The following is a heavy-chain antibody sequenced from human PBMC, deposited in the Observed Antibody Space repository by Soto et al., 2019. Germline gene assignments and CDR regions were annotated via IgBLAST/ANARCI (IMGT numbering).Heavy chain of an antibody. J-gene: IGHJ6*02. D-gene: IGHD3-3*01. Sequence: QVQLQESGPGLVKPSETLSLTCTVSGGSISSYYWSWIRQPPGKGLEWIGYIYYSGSTNYNPSLKSRVTISVDTSKNQCSLKLSSVTAADTAVYYCARGTGDFWSGYYGMDVWGQGTTVTVSS. CDR1: GGSISSYY. CDR2: IYYSGST. CDR3: ARGTGDFWSGYYGMDV. V-gene: IGHV4-59*01.